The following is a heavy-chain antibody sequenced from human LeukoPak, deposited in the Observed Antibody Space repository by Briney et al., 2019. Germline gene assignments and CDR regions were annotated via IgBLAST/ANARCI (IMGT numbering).Heavy chain of an antibody. Sequence: PGGSLRLSCAASGFTFSTDAMTWVRQAPGKGLQRVSAISGSGGDTYYEDSVKGRFTISRDNSKNMMYLQMNSLRAEDTAVYYCARDDSGWSKNYWGQGTLVTVSS. CDR3: ARDDSGWSKNY. CDR1: GFTFSTDA. J-gene: IGHJ4*02. CDR2: ISGSGGDT. V-gene: IGHV3-23*01. D-gene: IGHD6-19*01.